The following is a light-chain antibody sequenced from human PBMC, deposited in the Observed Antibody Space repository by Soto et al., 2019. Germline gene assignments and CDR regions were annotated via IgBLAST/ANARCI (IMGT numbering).Light chain of an antibody. V-gene: IGKV3-20*01. CDR1: QTVDNNY. CDR2: GAY. Sequence: DIVLTQSPGTLSLSPGDRATLSCWANQTVDNNYLAWYQQKPGQPPRLLIYGAYTRPTGIPSRFSGSGSGTDFTLTTIRVEPDDFAIYYCHQYAGTPPWTFGQGTRVDFK. J-gene: IGKJ1*01. CDR3: HQYAGTPPWT.